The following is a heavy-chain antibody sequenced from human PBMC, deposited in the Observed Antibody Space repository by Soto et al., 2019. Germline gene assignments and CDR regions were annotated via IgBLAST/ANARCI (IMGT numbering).Heavy chain of an antibody. CDR1: GLTFSTAW. Sequence: GGSLRLSCAVSGLTFSTAWINWVRQAPGKGLEWVGRIKSKSHGGTTDFAAPVKGRFTISRDDSKNTLYLQMNSLKTEDTAVYYCTTDPMVAAFDIWGQGTMVTVSS. CDR2: IKSKSHGGTT. V-gene: IGHV3-15*07. J-gene: IGHJ3*02. CDR3: TTDPMVAAFDI. D-gene: IGHD2-15*01.